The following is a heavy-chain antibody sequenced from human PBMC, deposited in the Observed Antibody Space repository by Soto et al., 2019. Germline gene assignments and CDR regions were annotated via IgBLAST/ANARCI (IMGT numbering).Heavy chain of an antibody. CDR3: TRDVGSGSYHLNWFDP. J-gene: IGHJ5*02. CDR2: INTDGSST. CDR1: GFTFSTYW. V-gene: IGHV3-74*01. Sequence: EVQLVESGGGLVQPGGSLRLSCAASGFTFSTYWMHWVRQAPGKGLVWLSRINTDGSSTTYADSVKGRFTISRDNAKNTLYLQMNSLRAEDTAVYYCTRDVGSGSYHLNWFDPWGQGTLVTVSS. D-gene: IGHD3-10*01.